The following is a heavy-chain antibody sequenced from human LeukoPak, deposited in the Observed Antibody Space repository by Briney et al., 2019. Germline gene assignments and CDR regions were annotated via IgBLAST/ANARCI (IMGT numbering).Heavy chain of an antibody. V-gene: IGHV3-49*03. J-gene: IGHJ4*02. CDR3: SRDKRDIVATMGFDF. CDR1: GFPFGDYA. CDR2: IRSKAYGGTT. D-gene: IGHD5-12*01. Sequence: GGSLRLSCTASGFPFGDYAMSWFRQAPGKGLEWVGFIRSKAYGGTTAYAASVKVRFTISRDDSKSIAYLQMNSLKTEDTAVYFCSRDKRDIVATMGFDFWGQGTLVTVSS.